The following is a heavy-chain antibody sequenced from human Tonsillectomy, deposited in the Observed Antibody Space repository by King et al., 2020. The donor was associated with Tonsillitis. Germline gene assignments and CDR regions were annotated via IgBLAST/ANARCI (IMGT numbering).Heavy chain of an antibody. Sequence: VQLQESGPGLVKPSETLSLTCTVSGGSISNYYWSWIRQPPGKGLEWIGYIYYNGITNCNPSLTSRVTISVDTSKNQFSLKLTSVTAADTAVYYCARVKYDYYFDYWGQGTLVTVSS. CDR3: ARVKYDYYFDY. V-gene: IGHV4-59*01. CDR1: GGSISNYY. D-gene: IGHD2-21*01. CDR2: IYYNGIT. J-gene: IGHJ4*02.